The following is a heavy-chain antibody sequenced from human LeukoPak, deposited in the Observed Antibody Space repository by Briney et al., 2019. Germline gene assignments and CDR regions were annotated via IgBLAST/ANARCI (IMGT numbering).Heavy chain of an antibody. D-gene: IGHD6-19*01. CDR2: IYSDGST. J-gene: IGHJ5*02. CDR3: ARDPYSSGFNWFDA. CDR1: GFAVSSYY. Sequence: PGGSLRLSCAASGFAVSSYYMSWVRQAPGKGLQWVSVIYSDGSTYYADSVKGRLTISRDNSKNTVYLQMNSLRAEDTAVYYCARDPYSSGFNWFDAWGQGTLVTVSS. V-gene: IGHV3-53*01.